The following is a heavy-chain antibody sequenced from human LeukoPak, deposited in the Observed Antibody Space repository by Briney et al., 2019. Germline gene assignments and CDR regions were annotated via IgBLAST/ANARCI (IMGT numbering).Heavy chain of an antibody. J-gene: IGHJ4*02. Sequence: SETLSLTCTVSGGSISSGGYYWSWIRQPPGKGLEWIGYIYYSGSTYYNPSLKSRVTISVDTSKNQFSLKLSSVTAADTAVYYCARIWFGELPLVYYFDYWGQGTLVTVSS. CDR1: GGSISSGGYY. CDR3: ARIWFGELPLVYYFDY. CDR2: IYYSGST. D-gene: IGHD3-10*01. V-gene: IGHV4-30-4*08.